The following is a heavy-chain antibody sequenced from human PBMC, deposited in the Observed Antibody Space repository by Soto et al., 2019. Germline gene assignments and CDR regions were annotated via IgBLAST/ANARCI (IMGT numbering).Heavy chain of an antibody. Sequence: PGGSLRLSCRASGFTFSDFAMSWVRQAPGKGLEWVSSISSNGNYIYYADSMKGRFTISRDNAEKSLYLQMNSLRGEDTAVYYCARGTHYYDSIGYSHFFDYWGQGTLVTVS. V-gene: IGHV3-21*01. CDR2: ISSNGNYI. D-gene: IGHD3-22*01. CDR3: ARGTHYYDSIGYSHFFDY. J-gene: IGHJ4*02. CDR1: GFTFSDFA.